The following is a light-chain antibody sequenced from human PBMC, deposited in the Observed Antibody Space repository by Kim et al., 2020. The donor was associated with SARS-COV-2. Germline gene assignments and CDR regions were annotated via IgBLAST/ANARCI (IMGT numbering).Light chain of an antibody. CDR3: QRYSAAAPGIYG. Sequence: DIQSTHSPSSLSASLGDRVTITSRASQDISNYLAWYQQIPGKAPKLLIYDASTLQSGVPSRSSGSGSGTEFTLTTSSLQSEDVAAFYCQRYSAAAPGIYGFGQGTKLEI. CDR1: QDISNY. J-gene: IGKJ2*03. V-gene: IGKV1-27*01. CDR2: DAS.